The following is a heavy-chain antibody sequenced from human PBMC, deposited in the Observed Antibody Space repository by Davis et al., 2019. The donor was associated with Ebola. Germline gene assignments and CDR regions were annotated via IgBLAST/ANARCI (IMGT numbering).Heavy chain of an antibody. D-gene: IGHD2-15*01. CDR1: GFTFSSYA. CDR3: AKSLVYCSGGFCHALDI. V-gene: IGHV3-23*01. CDR2: ISGGGYDT. Sequence: PGGSLRLSCAASGFTFSSYAMSWVRQAPGRGLEWVSTISGGGYDTYYADSVKGRFTISRDNSRNTLNLQMNSLRAEDTAVYYCAKSLVYCSGGFCHALDIWGQGTVVTVSS. J-gene: IGHJ3*02.